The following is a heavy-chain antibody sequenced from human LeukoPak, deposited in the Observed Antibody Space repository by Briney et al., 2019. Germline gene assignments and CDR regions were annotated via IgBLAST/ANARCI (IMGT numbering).Heavy chain of an antibody. CDR2: IWSDENKK. Sequence: PGGSLRLSCATSGFTFSRYGMHWVRQAPGKGLEWVAVIWSDENKKYYADSVKGRFTISRDNSKNTLYLQMNSLRAEDTAVYYCARDMTAAGHYFDYWGQGTLVTVSS. V-gene: IGHV3-33*01. CDR1: GFTFSRYG. J-gene: IGHJ4*02. CDR3: ARDMTAAGHYFDY. D-gene: IGHD6-13*01.